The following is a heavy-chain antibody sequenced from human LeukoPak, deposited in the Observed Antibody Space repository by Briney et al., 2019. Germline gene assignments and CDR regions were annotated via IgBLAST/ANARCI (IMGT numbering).Heavy chain of an antibody. CDR3: ARTLYGSGSFELGY. CDR2: ISCDGSNK. Sequence: GGSLRLSCAASGFTFSSYAMHWVRQAPGKGLEWVVVISCDGSNKYYADSVKGRFTISRDNSKNTLYLQMNSLRAEDTAVYYCARTLYGSGSFELGYWGQGTLVTVSS. D-gene: IGHD3-10*01. CDR1: GFTFSSYA. J-gene: IGHJ4*02. V-gene: IGHV3-30-3*01.